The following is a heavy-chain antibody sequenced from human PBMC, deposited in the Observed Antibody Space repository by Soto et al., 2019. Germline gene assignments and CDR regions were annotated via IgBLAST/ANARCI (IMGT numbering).Heavy chain of an antibody. J-gene: IGHJ4*02. Sequence: QLQLQESGPGLVKPSETLSLTCSFSGGSISSSTYYWCLIRQPPGKVLEWIGSIYYTGNTYYSPSLQSRVTISVDTSKNQFSLKLRSVTAADTAIYYCARHVRAGYCRYTPCPLGFLDYWGQGTLGTVSS. CDR1: GGSISSSTYY. CDR2: IYYTGNT. D-gene: IGHD2-2*03. V-gene: IGHV4-39*01. CDR3: ARHVRAGYCRYTPCPLGFLDY.